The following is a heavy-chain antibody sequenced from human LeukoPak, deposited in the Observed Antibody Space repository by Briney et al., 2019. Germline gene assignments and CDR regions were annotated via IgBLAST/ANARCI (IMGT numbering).Heavy chain of an antibody. V-gene: IGHV3-30*18. Sequence: GGSLRLSCAGSGFTFRSYGMHWVRQSPGKGLEWLALISPDGRSEYYAGSVKGRFTISRDNSKSTVYLQMSSLRPEDTALYYCAKDYGGVSNFWGQGTLVTVSS. J-gene: IGHJ4*02. CDR2: ISPDGRSE. CDR3: AKDYGGVSNF. CDR1: GFTFRSYG. D-gene: IGHD3-16*01.